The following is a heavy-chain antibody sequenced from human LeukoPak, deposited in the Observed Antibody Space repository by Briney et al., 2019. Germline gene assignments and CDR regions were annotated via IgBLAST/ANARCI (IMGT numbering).Heavy chain of an antibody. CDR1: GYTFTSYG. CDR2: ISAYNGNT. V-gene: IGHV1-18*01. Sequence: ASVKVSCKASGYTFTSYGISWVRQAPGQGLEWMGWISAYNGNTNYAQKLQGRVTMTTDTSTSTAYMELRSLRSDDTAVYYCARDLVLYYYDSSGHPTHFGYWGQGTLVTVSS. CDR3: ARDLVLYYYDSSGHPTHFGY. J-gene: IGHJ4*02. D-gene: IGHD3-22*01.